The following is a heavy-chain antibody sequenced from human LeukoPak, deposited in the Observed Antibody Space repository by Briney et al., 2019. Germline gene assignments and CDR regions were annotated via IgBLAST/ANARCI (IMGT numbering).Heavy chain of an antibody. D-gene: IGHD1-26*01. CDR2: IYSSGRT. CDR3: ARDLGGSYSSETWFDP. V-gene: IGHV4-61*02. Sequence: IPSQTLSLTCTVSGDSISSGSYYWSWLRQPAGEGLEWIGRIYSSGRTHYSPSLKSRVAITVDTSKNRFSLRLSSVTAADTAVYYCARDLGGSYSSETWFDPWGQGTLVTVSS. J-gene: IGHJ5*02. CDR1: GDSISSGSYY.